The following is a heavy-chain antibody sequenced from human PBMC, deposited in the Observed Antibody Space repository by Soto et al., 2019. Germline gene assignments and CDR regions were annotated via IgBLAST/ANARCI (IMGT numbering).Heavy chain of an antibody. J-gene: IGHJ4*01. CDR3: ARAGSENDN. CDR1: GFTFSNYW. Sequence: EVQLVESGGGLVQPGGSLRLSCAASGFTFSNYWMTWVRHAPGKGLEWVANIKEDGGERNYVDSLKGRFTISRDNAKNSLYLQMNSLGAEDTAVYYCARAGSENDNWGQGTLVTVSS. V-gene: IGHV3-7*05. D-gene: IGHD3-10*01. CDR2: IKEDGGER.